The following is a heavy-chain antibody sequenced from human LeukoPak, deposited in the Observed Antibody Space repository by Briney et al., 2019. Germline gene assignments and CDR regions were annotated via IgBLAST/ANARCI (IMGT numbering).Heavy chain of an antibody. V-gene: IGHV4-34*01. J-gene: IGHJ4*02. CDR3: ARDTYYYDSSGYYNGRYFDY. CDR2: INHSGST. Sequence: PSETLSLTCAVYGGSFSGYYWSWIRQPPGKGLEWIGEINHSGSTNYNPSLKSRVTISVDTSKNQFSLKLSSVTAANTAVYYCARDTYYYDSSGYYNGRYFDYWGQGTLVTVSS. D-gene: IGHD3-22*01. CDR1: GGSFSGYY.